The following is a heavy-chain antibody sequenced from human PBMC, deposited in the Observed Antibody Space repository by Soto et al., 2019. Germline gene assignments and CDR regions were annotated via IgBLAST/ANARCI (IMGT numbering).Heavy chain of an antibody. V-gene: IGHV1-69*12. CDR2: IIPMFGTA. CDR1: GGTFSTYA. J-gene: IGHJ4*02. D-gene: IGHD5-18*01. CDR3: ASGIQLWLRRINNGYSG. Sequence: QVQLVQSGAEVKKPESSVKVSCKAPGGTFSTYAISWVRQAPGQGLEWMGGIIPMFGTANYAQRFQDRVTLSVYESTNTVYMELSSLRSVDTAVYLCASGIQLWLRRINNGYSGWGQGTLVTVSS.